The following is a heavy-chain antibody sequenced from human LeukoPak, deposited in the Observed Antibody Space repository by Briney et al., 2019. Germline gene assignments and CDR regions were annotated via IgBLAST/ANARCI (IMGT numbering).Heavy chain of an antibody. Sequence: GGSLRLSCAASGFTFNNYAMNWVRQAPGKGLEWVSGISGSGGSTSYADSVKGRFTISRDNSKNTLYLQMNSLRAEDTAVYYCAKLNSRSYFGHDAFDLWCHVTMVTVNS. CDR1: GFTFNNYA. CDR2: ISGSGGST. CDR3: AKLNSRSYFGHDAFDL. J-gene: IGHJ3*01. V-gene: IGHV3-23*01. D-gene: IGHD1-26*01.